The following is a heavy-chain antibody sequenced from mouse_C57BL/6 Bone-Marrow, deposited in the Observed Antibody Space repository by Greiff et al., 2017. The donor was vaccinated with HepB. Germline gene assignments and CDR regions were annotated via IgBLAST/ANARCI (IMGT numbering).Heavy chain of an antibody. CDR3: AKMGPMITTDYYAMDY. CDR1: GFSLTSYG. J-gene: IGHJ4*01. V-gene: IGHV2-4*01. D-gene: IGHD2-4*01. Sequence: QVQLKQSGPGLVQPSQSLSITCTVSGFSLTSYGVHWVRQPPGKGLEWLGVIWSGGSTDYNAAFISRLSISKDNSKSQVFFKMNSLQADDTAIYYCAKMGPMITTDYYAMDYWGQGTSVTVSS. CDR2: IWSGGST.